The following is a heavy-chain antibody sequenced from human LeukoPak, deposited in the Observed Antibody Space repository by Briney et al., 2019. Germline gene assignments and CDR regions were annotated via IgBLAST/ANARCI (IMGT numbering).Heavy chain of an antibody. J-gene: IGHJ5*02. D-gene: IGHD2-15*01. CDR1: GGSISSGDYY. Sequence: PSETLSLTCTVSGGSISSGDYYWSWIRQPSGKGLEWIGYIYYSGSTYYNPSLKSRVTISVDTSKNQFSLKLSSVTAADTAVYYCAREVFCSGGSCYNWFDPWGQGTLVTVSS. V-gene: IGHV4-30-4*08. CDR3: AREVFCSGGSCYNWFDP. CDR2: IYYSGST.